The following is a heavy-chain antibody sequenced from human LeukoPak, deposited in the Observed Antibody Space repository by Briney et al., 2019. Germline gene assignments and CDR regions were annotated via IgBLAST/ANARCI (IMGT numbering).Heavy chain of an antibody. CDR2: IKHDGSEK. D-gene: IGHD2-15*01. J-gene: IGHJ3*02. CDR3: ARDPWDCSDGKCYGAFDI. Sequence: PGGSLRLSCAASGFTFSNRWMSWVRQAPGKGLEWVANIKHDGSEKQYVGSVKGRFIISRDNAENSLDLQMNSLRAEDTAVYYCARDPWDCSDGKCYGAFDIWGQGTTVTVSS. V-gene: IGHV3-7*01. CDR1: GFTFSNRW.